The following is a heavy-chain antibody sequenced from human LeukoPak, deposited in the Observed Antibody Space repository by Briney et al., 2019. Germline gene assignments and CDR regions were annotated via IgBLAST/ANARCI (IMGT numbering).Heavy chain of an antibody. CDR3: ARKASDI. J-gene: IGHJ3*02. CDR1: GYSFILYG. Sequence: ASVKVSCKTSGYSFILYGISWVRQAPGQGPEWMGWISTSTGDTKYTQKFQGRVTLTTDTSTSTAYMELSSLRSDDTAVYYCARKASDIWGQGTMVTVSS. V-gene: IGHV1-18*01. CDR2: ISTSTGDT.